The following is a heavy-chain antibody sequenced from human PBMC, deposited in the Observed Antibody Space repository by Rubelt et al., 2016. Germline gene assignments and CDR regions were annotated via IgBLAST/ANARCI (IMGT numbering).Heavy chain of an antibody. CDR3: ASTLGDYGDYEDDY. D-gene: IGHD4-17*01. Sequence: GGGVVQPGRSLRLSCAASGFTFSSYAMHWVRQAPGKGLEWVAVISYDGSNKYYADSVKGRFTISRDNSKNTLYLQMNSLRAEDTAVYYCASTLGDYGDYEDDYWGQGTLVTVSS. J-gene: IGHJ4*02. V-gene: IGHV3-30*04. CDR1: GFTFSSYA. CDR2: ISYDGSNK.